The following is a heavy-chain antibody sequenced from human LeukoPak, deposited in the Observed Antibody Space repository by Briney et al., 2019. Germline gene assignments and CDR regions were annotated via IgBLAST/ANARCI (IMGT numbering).Heavy chain of an antibody. V-gene: IGHV4-61*02. CDR1: GGSISRGSYY. Sequence: SETLSLTCTVSGGSISRGSYYWTWIRQPAGKGLEWIGRIYSSGSTNYNPSLKSRVTISVDTSKNQISLKLSSVTAADTAVYYCARDLNWNGHDAFDIWGQGTMVTVSS. D-gene: IGHD1-20*01. CDR3: ARDLNWNGHDAFDI. CDR2: IYSSGST. J-gene: IGHJ3*02.